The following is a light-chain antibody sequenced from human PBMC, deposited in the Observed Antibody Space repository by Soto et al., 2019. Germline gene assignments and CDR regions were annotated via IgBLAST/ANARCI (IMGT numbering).Light chain of an antibody. CDR1: QSVSNNY. Sequence: EILLTQSRCTLSLSPGARSTLACRASQSVSNNYLAWYQQKPGQAPRLLIYGASNTATGIPDRFSGRGSGTDFALTIRRLEPEDFAVYYCQQYGSSITFGQGTRLEIK. J-gene: IGKJ5*01. V-gene: IGKV3-20*01. CDR3: QQYGSSIT. CDR2: GAS.